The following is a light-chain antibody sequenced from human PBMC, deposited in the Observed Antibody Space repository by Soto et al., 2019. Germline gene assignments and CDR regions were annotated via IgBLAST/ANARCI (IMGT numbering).Light chain of an antibody. V-gene: IGLV2-14*01. Sequence: QSVLTQPASVSGSPGQSIAISCTGTSSDVGGYDYVSWYQQHPGKAPKVMIYDVSNRPSGVSNRFSGSKSGNTASLTISGLQAEDEVYYYWSSYTSRCTYFFATGSTVTVL. J-gene: IGLJ1*01. CDR1: SSDVGGYDY. CDR3: SSYTSRCTYF. CDR2: DVS.